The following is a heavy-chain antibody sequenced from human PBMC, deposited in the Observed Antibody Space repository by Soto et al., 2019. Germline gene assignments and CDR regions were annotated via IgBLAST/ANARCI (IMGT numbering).Heavy chain of an antibody. D-gene: IGHD4-17*01. Sequence: QMQLVQSGPEVKKPGTSVKVSCKASGFTFTTSAVQWVRQARGQRLEWIGWIVVGSGNTNYAQKFQERVTITRDMSIXTAYMELSSLRSEDTAVYYCAAGDDYGDYGYYFDYWGQGTRVTVSS. J-gene: IGHJ4*02. CDR3: AAGDDYGDYGYYFDY. CDR1: GFTFTTSA. V-gene: IGHV1-58*01. CDR2: IVVGSGNT.